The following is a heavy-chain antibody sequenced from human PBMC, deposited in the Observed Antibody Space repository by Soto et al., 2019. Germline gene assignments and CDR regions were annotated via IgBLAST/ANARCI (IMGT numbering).Heavy chain of an antibody. V-gene: IGHV3-11*01. J-gene: IGHJ6*03. Sequence: QAQLVESGGGLVKPGGSLTLSCAVSGFKVTDYYMSWIRQAPGKGLDWVAMISRSGNTIHYADSVNGRFTISKDNAKNSLYLQMTSLSPEDTAGYYCARREDVFLYYYMDVWGKGTTVIVSS. CDR2: ISRSGNTI. CDR1: GFKVTDYY. D-gene: IGHD3-10*02. CDR3: ARREDVFLYYYMDV.